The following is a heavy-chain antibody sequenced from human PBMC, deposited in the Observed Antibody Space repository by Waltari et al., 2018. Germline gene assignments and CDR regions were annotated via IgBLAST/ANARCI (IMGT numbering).Heavy chain of an antibody. CDR3: ARDQGDGYNLHFDY. Sequence: QVQLVQSGAEVRKPGSSVKVSCKASGGTSSSYVISWVRQAPGQGLEWMGGIIPIFGTTKYAQKFQGRVTITADESTSTAHMELSSLRSEDTAVYYCARDQGDGYNLHFDYWGQGTLVTVSS. J-gene: IGHJ4*02. V-gene: IGHV1-69*12. CDR2: IIPIFGTT. CDR1: GGTSSSYV. D-gene: IGHD5-12*01.